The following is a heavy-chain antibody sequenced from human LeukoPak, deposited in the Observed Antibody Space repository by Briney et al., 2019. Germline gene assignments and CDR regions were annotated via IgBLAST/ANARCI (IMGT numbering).Heavy chain of an antibody. J-gene: IGHJ4*02. CDR1: GFTYTTST. CDR3: AAASDNWNYSGYDY. CDR2: IVVGSGNT. V-gene: IGHV1-58*02. D-gene: IGHD1-7*01. Sequence: TSVKVSCKASGFTYTTSTMHWVRHARAHRLEWIGWIVVGSGNTNNAQKFQERVTITRDMSTSTAYMELSSLRSEDTAVYYCAAASDNWNYSGYDYWGQGTLVTVSS.